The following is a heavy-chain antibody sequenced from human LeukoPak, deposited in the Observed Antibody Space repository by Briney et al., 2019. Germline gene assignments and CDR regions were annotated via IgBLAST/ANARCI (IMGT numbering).Heavy chain of an antibody. CDR3: ARARERAYYYGSGSGNWFDP. V-gene: IGHV4-34*01. CDR1: GGSFSGYY. J-gene: IGHJ5*02. CDR2: INHSGST. Sequence: PSETLSLTCAVYGGSFSGYYWSWIRQPPGKGLEWIGEINHSGSTNYNPSLKSRVTISVDTSKNQLSLKLSSVTAADTAVYYCARARERAYYYGSGSGNWFDPWGQGTLVTVSS. D-gene: IGHD3-10*01.